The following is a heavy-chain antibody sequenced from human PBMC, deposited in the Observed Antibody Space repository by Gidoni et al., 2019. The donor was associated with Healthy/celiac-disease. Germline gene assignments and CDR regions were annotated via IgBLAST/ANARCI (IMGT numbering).Heavy chain of an antibody. D-gene: IGHD3-22*01. V-gene: IGHV4-39*01. Sequence: QLQLQESGPGLVKPSETLSLTCTVAGGSISSSSYYWGWIRQPPGKGLEWIGSIYYSGSTYYNPSLKSRVTISVDTSKNQFSLKLSSVTAADTAVYYCARHGSRGRDYWGQGTLVTVSS. CDR1: GGSISSSSYY. J-gene: IGHJ4*02. CDR2: IYYSGST. CDR3: ARHGSRGRDY.